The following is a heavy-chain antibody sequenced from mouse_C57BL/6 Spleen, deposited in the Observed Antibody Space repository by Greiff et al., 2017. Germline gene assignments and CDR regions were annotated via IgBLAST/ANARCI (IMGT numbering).Heavy chain of an antibody. J-gene: IGHJ2*01. CDR2: IDPSDSET. CDR3: ARDYDLDY. D-gene: IGHD2-3*01. Sequence: VKQWPIQGLEWIGNIDPSDSETHYNQKFKDKATLTVDKSSSTAYMQLSSLTSEDSAVYYCARDYDLDYWGQGTTLTVSS. V-gene: IGHV1-52*01.